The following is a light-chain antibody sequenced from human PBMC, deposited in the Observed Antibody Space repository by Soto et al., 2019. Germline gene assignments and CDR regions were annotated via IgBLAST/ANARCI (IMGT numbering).Light chain of an antibody. Sequence: EIVMTQSPATLSLSPGERDTLSCRASQRVSRHLAWYQQKPGQAPRLLIYGASTRATGIPARFSGSGSGTEFTLTISSLQSEDFAVYYCQQYNNWPWTFGQGTKVEIK. CDR3: QQYNNWPWT. V-gene: IGKV3-15*01. CDR1: QRVSRH. J-gene: IGKJ1*01. CDR2: GAS.